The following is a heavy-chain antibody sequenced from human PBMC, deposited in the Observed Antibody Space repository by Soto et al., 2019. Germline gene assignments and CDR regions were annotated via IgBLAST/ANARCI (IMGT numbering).Heavy chain of an antibody. D-gene: IGHD3-10*01. CDR2: ISGNGIAT. J-gene: IGHJ5*02. Sequence: EVQLLESGGGLVQPGGSLRLSCEASGFIFSDHAMSWVRQAPGKGLEWVSAISGNGIATYYADSVKGRFTISRDNSKNTLYLQMNRLRADDTAVYYCARDAISMVRGTNNWFDPWGQRTLVTVSS. CDR3: ARDAISMVRGTNNWFDP. CDR1: GFIFSDHA. V-gene: IGHV3-23*01.